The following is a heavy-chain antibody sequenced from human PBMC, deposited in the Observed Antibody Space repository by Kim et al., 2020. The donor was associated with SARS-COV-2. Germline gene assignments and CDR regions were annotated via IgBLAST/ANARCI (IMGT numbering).Heavy chain of an antibody. J-gene: IGHJ6*02. CDR1: GGSISSSSYY. V-gene: IGHV4-39*01. CDR2: IYYSGST. D-gene: IGHD3-9*01. CDR3: ARHSSGYVLRYFDWSNSYGMDV. Sequence: SETLSLTCTVSGGSISSSSYYWGWIRQPPGKGLEWIGSIYYSGSTYYNPSLKSRVTISVDTSKNQFSLKLSSVTAADTAVYYCARHSSGYVLRYFDWSNSYGMDVWGQGTTVTVSS.